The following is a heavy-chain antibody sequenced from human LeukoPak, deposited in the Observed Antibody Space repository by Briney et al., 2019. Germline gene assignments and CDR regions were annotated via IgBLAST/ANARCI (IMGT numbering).Heavy chain of an antibody. V-gene: IGHV3-7*03. Sequence: QPGGSLRLSCAASGFTFRNDWMSWVRQAPGKGLEWVANVKQDGSEKDYVDSVQGRFTISRDNAKNLLYLQMNSLRTEDTAVYYCSRVGPGGAGAFDYWGQGTLVTVPS. CDR1: GFTFRNDW. D-gene: IGHD6-13*01. J-gene: IGHJ4*02. CDR3: SRVGPGGAGAFDY. CDR2: VKQDGSEK.